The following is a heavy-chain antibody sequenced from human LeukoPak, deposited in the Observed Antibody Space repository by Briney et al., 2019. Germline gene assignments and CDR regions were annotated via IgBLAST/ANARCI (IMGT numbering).Heavy chain of an antibody. Sequence: PSETLSLTCTVSGGSISSYYWSWIRQPPGKGLEWIGYIYYSGSTNYNPSLKSRVTISVDTSKNQFSLKLSSVTAADTAVYYCAREEAMATGFDYWGQGNLVTVSS. D-gene: IGHD5-18*01. J-gene: IGHJ4*02. V-gene: IGHV4-59*12. CDR2: IYYSGST. CDR3: AREEAMATGFDY. CDR1: GGSISSYY.